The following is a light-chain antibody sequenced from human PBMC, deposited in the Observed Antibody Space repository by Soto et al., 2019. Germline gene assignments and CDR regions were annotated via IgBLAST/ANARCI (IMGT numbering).Light chain of an antibody. CDR2: GAS. CDR3: QQYGSSPIT. V-gene: IGKV3-20*01. Sequence: NVLKQSPGTLSLSPGVECSPSCMASQSVSSSQLAWYQQKPGQAPRLLMYGASSRATGIPDRLSGSGSGTDFTLTISRLEPEDFAVYYCQQYGSSPITFGQGTRLEIK. J-gene: IGKJ5*01. CDR1: QSVSSSQ.